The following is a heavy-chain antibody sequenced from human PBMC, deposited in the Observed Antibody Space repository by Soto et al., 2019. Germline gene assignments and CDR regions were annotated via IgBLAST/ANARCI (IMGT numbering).Heavy chain of an antibody. CDR1: GYTFTSYA. CDR2: INAGNGNT. D-gene: IGHD3-3*01. CDR3: ARSQHVLRSFDI. V-gene: IGHV1-3*01. Sequence: QVQLVQSGAEVKKPGASVKVSCKASGYTFTSYAMHWVRQAPGQRLEWMGWINAGNGNTKYSQKFQGRVTITRDTSASTAYMELSSLRSEDTAVYYFARSQHVLRSFDIWGQGTMVTVSS. J-gene: IGHJ3*02.